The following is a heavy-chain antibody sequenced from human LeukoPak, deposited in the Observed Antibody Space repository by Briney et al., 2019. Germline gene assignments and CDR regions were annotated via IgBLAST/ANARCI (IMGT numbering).Heavy chain of an antibody. D-gene: IGHD3-22*01. CDR3: ARPLLNYYDSSGYRD. J-gene: IGHJ4*02. V-gene: IGHV4-39*01. CDR1: GGSVSSSSYY. Sequence: SETLSLTCTVSGGSVSSSSYYWGWIRQPPGKGLEWIGSIYYSGSTYYNPSLKSRVTISVATSKNQFSLKLSSVTAADTAVYYCARPLLNYYDSSGYRDWGQGTLVTVSS. CDR2: IYYSGST.